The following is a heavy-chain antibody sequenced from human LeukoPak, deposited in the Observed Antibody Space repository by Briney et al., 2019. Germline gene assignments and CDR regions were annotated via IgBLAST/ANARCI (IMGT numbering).Heavy chain of an antibody. CDR1: GGSISSYY. D-gene: IGHD3-22*01. CDR3: ARGAGGSHYYDSSGLDY. V-gene: IGHV4-59*01. J-gene: IGHJ4*02. Sequence: PSETLSLTCTVSGGSISSYYWSWIRQPPGKGLEWIGYIYYSGSTNYNPPLKSRVTISVDTSKNQFSLKLSSVTAADTAVYYCARGAGGSHYYDSSGLDYWGQGTLVTVSS. CDR2: IYYSGST.